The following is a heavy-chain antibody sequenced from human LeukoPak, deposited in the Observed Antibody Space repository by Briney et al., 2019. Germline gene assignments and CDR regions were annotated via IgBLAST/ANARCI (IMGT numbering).Heavy chain of an antibody. Sequence: ASVKVSCKASGYTFTSYGISWVRQAPGQGLEWMGWISAYNGNTNYAQTLQGRVTMTTDTSTGTAYMELRSLRSDDTAVYYCARGGLKYDSSGYRYWGQGTLVTVSS. V-gene: IGHV1-18*01. CDR3: ARGGLKYDSSGYRY. CDR1: GYTFTSYG. CDR2: ISAYNGNT. J-gene: IGHJ4*02. D-gene: IGHD3-22*01.